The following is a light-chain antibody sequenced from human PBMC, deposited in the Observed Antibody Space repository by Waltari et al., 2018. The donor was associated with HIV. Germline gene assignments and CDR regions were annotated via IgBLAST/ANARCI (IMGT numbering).Light chain of an antibody. J-gene: IGKJ4*01. CDR1: QSISSDY. Sequence: EIVLTQSPGTLSLSPGESAILSCRATQSISSDYLAWYQQKPGQAPRLLIHGASNRATGIPDRFSASGSGTDFTLTISRLEPEDFAVYYCQQHTSSPLTFGGGTEVKIK. CDR3: QQHTSSPLT. V-gene: IGKV3-20*01. CDR2: GAS.